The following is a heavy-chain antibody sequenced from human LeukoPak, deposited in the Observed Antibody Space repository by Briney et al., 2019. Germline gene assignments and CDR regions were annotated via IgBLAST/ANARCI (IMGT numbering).Heavy chain of an antibody. CDR2: ISYDGSNK. V-gene: IGHV3-30*04. Sequence: GGSLRLSCAASGFTFSSYAMHWVRQAPGKGLEWVAVISYDGSNKYYADSVKGRFTISRDNSKNTLYLQMNSLRAEDTAVYYCAKERPPLQYYYYYMDVWGKGTTVTVSS. CDR3: AKERPPLQYYYYYMDV. CDR1: GFTFSSYA. J-gene: IGHJ6*03. D-gene: IGHD5-24*01.